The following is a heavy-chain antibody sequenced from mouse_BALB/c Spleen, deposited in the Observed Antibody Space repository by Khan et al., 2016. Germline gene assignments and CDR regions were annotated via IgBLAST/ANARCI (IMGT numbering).Heavy chain of an antibody. Sequence: EVQLVESGGDLVKPGGSLKLSCAASGFTFSTYTMSWVRQTPEKRLEWVASISSGGSYTYYPDSVKGRFTISRDNAKNTLYLQMSSLKSEDTAMYYCTRGYDYDRYAMDYGGGGTAVTVSS. D-gene: IGHD2-4*01. V-gene: IGHV5-6-4*01. CDR3: TRGYDYDRYAMDY. J-gene: IGHJ4*01. CDR1: GFTFSTYT. CDR2: ISSGGSYT.